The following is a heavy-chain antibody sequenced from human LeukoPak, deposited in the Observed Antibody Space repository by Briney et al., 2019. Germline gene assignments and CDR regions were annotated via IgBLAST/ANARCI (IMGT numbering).Heavy chain of an antibody. CDR1: GGSFSGYY. J-gene: IGHJ5*02. CDR3: ARATIVVVPAAPSGFDP. D-gene: IGHD2-2*01. CDR2: INQSGST. Sequence: SETLSLTCAVYGGSFSGYYWSWIRQPPGKGLEWIGEINQSGSTNYNPSLKSRVTISVDTSKNQFSLKLSSVTAADTAVYYCARATIVVVPAAPSGFDPWGQGTLVTVSS. V-gene: IGHV4-34*01.